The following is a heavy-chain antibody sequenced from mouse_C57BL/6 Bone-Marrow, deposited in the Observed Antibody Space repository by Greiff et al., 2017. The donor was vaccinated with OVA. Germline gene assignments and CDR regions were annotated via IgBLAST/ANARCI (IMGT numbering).Heavy chain of an antibody. CDR1: GYTFTSYW. CDR3: ARRANWDVGWFAY. V-gene: IGHV1-64*01. CDR2: IHPNSGST. J-gene: IGHJ3*01. D-gene: IGHD4-1*01. Sequence: QVQLQQPGAELVKPGASVKLSCKASGYTFTSYWMHWVKQRPGQGLEWIGMIHPNSGSTNYNEKFKSKATLTVEKSSSTAYMQLSSLTSEDSAVYYCARRANWDVGWFAYWGQGTLVTVSA.